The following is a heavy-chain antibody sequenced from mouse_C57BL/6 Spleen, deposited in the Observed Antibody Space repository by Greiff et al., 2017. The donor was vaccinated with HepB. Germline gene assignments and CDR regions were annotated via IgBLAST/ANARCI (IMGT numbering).Heavy chain of an antibody. V-gene: IGHV5-16*01. CDR3: ARENAPYAMDY. CDR2: INYDGSST. CDR1: GFTFSDYY. Sequence: EVKLMESEGGLVQPGRSMKLSCTASGFTFSDYYMAWVRQVPEKGLEWVANINYDGSSTYYLDSLKSRFIISRDNAKNILYLQMSSLKSEDTATYYCARENAPYAMDYWGQGTSVTVSS. J-gene: IGHJ4*01.